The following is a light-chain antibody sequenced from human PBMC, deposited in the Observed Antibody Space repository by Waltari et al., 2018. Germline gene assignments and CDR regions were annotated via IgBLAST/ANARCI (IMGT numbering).Light chain of an antibody. CDR2: DVS. J-gene: IGKJ5*01. CDR3: QQYDNLPIT. V-gene: IGKV1-33*01. Sequence: DIQMTQSPSSLSASVADRVTITCQASHDISNYLNWYQQKPGKAPKLLIFDVSNFETLGACRFSGSGSGSVCVFFFFFVLVEECVSYYVQQYDNLPITFGQGTRLEIK. CDR1: HDISNY.